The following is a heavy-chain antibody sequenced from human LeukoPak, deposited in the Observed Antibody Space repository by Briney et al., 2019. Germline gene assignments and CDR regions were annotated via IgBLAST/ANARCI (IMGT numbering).Heavy chain of an antibody. CDR2: IYYSGGT. J-gene: IGHJ4*02. CDR3: AREGAARNFDY. D-gene: IGHD6-6*01. CDR1: GGAISTYY. V-gene: IGHV4-59*12. Sequence: PSETLSLTCTVSGGAISTYYWSWIRQPPGKGLEWIGYIYYSGGTNYNPSVKSRVSISLDTSQNQFSLRVSTVTAADTAVYYCAREGAARNFDYWGQGILVTVSS.